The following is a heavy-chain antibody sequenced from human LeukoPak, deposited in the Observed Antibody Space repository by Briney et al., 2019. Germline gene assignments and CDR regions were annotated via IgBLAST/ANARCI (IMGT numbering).Heavy chain of an antibody. J-gene: IGHJ4*02. CDR1: GFSFSTYS. V-gene: IGHV3-48*01. CDR3: ARMGTPERVLLDY. CDR2: ISGSSNTI. D-gene: IGHD3-10*01. Sequence: GGSLRLSCAASGFSFSTYSMNWVRQAPGKGLEWVSYISGSSNTIYYTDSVKGRFSISRDNAKNSLSLEMNSLRAEDTAVYYCARMGTPERVLLDYWGQGTLVTVSS.